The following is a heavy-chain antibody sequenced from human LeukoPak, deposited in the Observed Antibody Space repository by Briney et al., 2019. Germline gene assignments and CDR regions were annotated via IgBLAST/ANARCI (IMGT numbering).Heavy chain of an antibody. J-gene: IGHJ4*02. V-gene: IGHV4-39*01. D-gene: IGHD1-26*01. Sequence: SETLSLTCTVSGGSITSRNFYCGWTRQSPWKGLEWIGCIYYSGNTYYNPSLESRVAISVDTSKNQYSLKLSSVTAADTAVYYCARRKAGGSYYGYFDYWGQGTLVTVSS. CDR3: ARRKAGGSYYGYFDY. CDR1: GGSITSRNFY. CDR2: IYYSGNT.